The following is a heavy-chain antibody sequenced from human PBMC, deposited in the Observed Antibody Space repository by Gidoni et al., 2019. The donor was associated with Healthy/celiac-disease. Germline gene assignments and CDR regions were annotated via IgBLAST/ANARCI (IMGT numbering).Heavy chain of an antibody. Sequence: QVQLVQSGAEVKKPGASVKVSCQASGYTFNGYYMHWVRQAPGQGLEWMGRINPNSGGTNYAQKFQGRVTMTRDTSISTAYMELSRLRSDDTAVYYCARDQDLRFPYYYYGMDVWGQGTTVTVSS. D-gene: IGHD3-3*01. CDR3: ARDQDLRFPYYYYGMDV. J-gene: IGHJ6*02. CDR2: INPNSGGT. V-gene: IGHV1-2*06. CDR1: GYTFNGYY.